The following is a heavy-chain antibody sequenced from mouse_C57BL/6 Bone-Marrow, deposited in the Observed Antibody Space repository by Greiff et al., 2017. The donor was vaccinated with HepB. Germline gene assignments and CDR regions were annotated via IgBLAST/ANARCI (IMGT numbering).Heavy chain of an antibody. D-gene: IGHD1-1*01. Sequence: VKLQESGAELARPGASVKLSCKASGYTFTSYGISWVKQRTGQGLEWIGEIYPRSGNTYYNEKFKGKATLTADKSSSTAYMELRSLTSEDSAVYFCARGYYGSPAYWGQGTLVTVSA. CDR2: IYPRSGNT. CDR1: GYTFTSYG. V-gene: IGHV1-81*01. J-gene: IGHJ3*01. CDR3: ARGYYGSPAY.